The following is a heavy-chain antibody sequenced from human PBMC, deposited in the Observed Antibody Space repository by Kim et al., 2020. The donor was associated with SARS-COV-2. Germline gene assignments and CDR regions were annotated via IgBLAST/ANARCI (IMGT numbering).Heavy chain of an antibody. D-gene: IGHD6-25*01. J-gene: IGHJ6*02. Sequence: YADSVKCRFTISRDNAKNSLYLQKNSLRAEDTALYYCAKDTAAVSYYGMDVWGQGTAVTVSS. CDR3: AKDTAAVSYYGMDV. V-gene: IGHV3-9*01.